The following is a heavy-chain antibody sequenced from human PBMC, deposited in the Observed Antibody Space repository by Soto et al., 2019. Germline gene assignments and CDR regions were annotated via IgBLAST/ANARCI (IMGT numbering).Heavy chain of an antibody. CDR2: IYNSGST. V-gene: IGHV4-59*08. CDR3: ARHDSGFDYYFDH. D-gene: IGHD6-19*01. J-gene: IGHJ4*02. CDR1: GGSISKNY. Sequence: QVQLQELGPGLVKPSETLSLTCTVSGGSISKNYWSWIRQPPGKGLEWIGYIYNSGSTNYNPSLKSRVTIAIDTSKNQFSLHLRSGTAADTAVYYCARHDSGFDYYFDHWGQGTLVTVSS.